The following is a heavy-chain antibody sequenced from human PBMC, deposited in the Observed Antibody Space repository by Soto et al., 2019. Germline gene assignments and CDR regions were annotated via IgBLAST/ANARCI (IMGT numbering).Heavy chain of an antibody. D-gene: IGHD6-13*01. V-gene: IGHV5-51*01. CDR2: IYPGDSDT. J-gene: IGHJ5*02. CDR3: ASTSIAAAGKDYNWFDP. Sequence: PGESLKISCEGSGYTFTNCWIGWVRQMPGKGLEWMGIIYPGDSDTRYSPSFQGQVTFSADKSTTSAYLQWSSLKASDTAMYYCASTSIAAAGKDYNWFDPWGQGTLVTVSS. CDR1: GYTFTNCW.